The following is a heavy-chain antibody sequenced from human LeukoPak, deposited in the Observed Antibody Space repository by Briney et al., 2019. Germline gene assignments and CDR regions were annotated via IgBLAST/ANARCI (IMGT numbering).Heavy chain of an antibody. CDR2: ISNNGGTT. CDR3: ARVASSGTYGDY. V-gene: IGHV3-64*01. J-gene: IGHJ4*02. CDR1: GFTFSSYT. D-gene: IGHD1-26*01. Sequence: GGSLGLSCAASGFTFSSYTMHWVRQAPGKGLEYVSAISNNGGTTYYANSVKGRFTISRDNSKNTLYLQMGSLRAEDMAVYYCARVASSGTYGDYWGQGTLVTVSS.